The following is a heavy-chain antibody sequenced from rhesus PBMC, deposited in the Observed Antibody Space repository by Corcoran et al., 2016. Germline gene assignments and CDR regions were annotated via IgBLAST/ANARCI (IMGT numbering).Heavy chain of an antibody. CDR3: ARGYSWNNVGWYFDL. Sequence: QVQLQESGPGLVKPSETLSLTCAVSGGSFSSYWWSWIRQPPGKGLEWIGEINGNSRSTNYNPSLKRRVTVSKDASKNQFSLNLSSVTAADTAVYYCARGYSWNNVGWYFDLWGPGTPITISS. CDR1: GGSFSSYW. CDR2: INGNSRST. D-gene: IGHD1-20*01. V-gene: IGHV4-80*01. J-gene: IGHJ2*01.